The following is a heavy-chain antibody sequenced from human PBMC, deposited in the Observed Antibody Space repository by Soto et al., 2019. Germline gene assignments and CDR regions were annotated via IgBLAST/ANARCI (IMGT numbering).Heavy chain of an antibody. J-gene: IGHJ6*02. Sequence: PGGSLRLSCGASGFTFSRFDMHWVRQFAGKGLEWVSTIGSAGDTYFSDSVRGRFTISRGNGKNSLYLQMNSLRAGDTAVYYCARGDEGLFDYGMDVWGQGTTVTVSS. CDR2: IGSAGDT. D-gene: IGHD2-21*02. CDR3: ARGDEGLFDYGMDV. CDR1: GFTFSRFD. V-gene: IGHV3-13*01.